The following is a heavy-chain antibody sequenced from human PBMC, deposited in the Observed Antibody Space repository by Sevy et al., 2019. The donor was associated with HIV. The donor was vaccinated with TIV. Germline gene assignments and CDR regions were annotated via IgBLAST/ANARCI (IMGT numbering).Heavy chain of an antibody. V-gene: IGHV3-48*02. CDR2: ISGSSGTI. CDR3: ARVVLYYDAYYCDF. Sequence: GGSLRLSCAASGFSFSQYSMNWVRQAPGKGLEWLSYISGSSGTIYYAGSVKGRFTISRDNAKNSVYLQMNSLRDEDSAVYYCARVVLYYDAYYCDFWGQGALVTVSS. CDR1: GFSFSQYS. D-gene: IGHD3-22*01. J-gene: IGHJ4*02.